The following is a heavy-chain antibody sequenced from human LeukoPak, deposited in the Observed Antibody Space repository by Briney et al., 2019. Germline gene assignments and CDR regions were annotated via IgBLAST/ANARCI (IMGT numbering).Heavy chain of an antibody. Sequence: GGSLRLSCAASGFTFSSYWMHWVRQTPGKGLVWVSRIKSDGSTIYADSVKGRFTISRDNARNTLYLQMNSLRVEDTAVYYCARAVTYFYGSVTYDWFDPWGQGTLVTVSS. CDR3: ARAVTYFYGSVTYDWFDP. CDR1: GFTFSSYW. D-gene: IGHD3-10*01. J-gene: IGHJ5*02. V-gene: IGHV3-74*01. CDR2: IKSDGST.